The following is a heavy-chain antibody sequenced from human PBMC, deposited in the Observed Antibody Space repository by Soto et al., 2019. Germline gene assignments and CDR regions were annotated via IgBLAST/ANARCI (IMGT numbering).Heavy chain of an antibody. CDR3: ALYGEEYFDY. V-gene: IGHV2-5*02. CDR2: IYWDDDK. D-gene: IGHD3-10*01. Sequence: QITLKESGPTLVKPTQTLTLTCTFSGFSLSTSGVGVGWIRQPPGKALEWLALIYWDDDKRYSPSLKNRLTTSRDTSKNQVVLTMTNMDPVDTATYYCALYGEEYFDYWGQGTLVTVSS. CDR1: GFSLSTSGVG. J-gene: IGHJ4*02.